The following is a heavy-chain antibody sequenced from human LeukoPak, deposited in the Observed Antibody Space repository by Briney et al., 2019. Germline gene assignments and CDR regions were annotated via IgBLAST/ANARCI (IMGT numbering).Heavy chain of an antibody. CDR2: IRYDGSNK. CDR1: GFTFNSYG. Sequence: GGSLRLSCAASGFTFNSYGMHWVRQAPGKGLEWVAFIRYDGSNKYYADSVKGRFTISRDNSKNTLYLQMNSLRAEDTAVYYCAKTLLRAVAARVYYFDYWGQGTLVTVSS. CDR3: AKTLLRAVAARVYYFDY. J-gene: IGHJ4*02. D-gene: IGHD6-19*01. V-gene: IGHV3-30*02.